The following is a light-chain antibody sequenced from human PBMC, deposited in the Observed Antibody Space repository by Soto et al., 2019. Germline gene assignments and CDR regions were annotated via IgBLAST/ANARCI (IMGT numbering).Light chain of an antibody. Sequence: EIVLTQSPATLSLTPGDRATLSCRASHSVGTYLAWYQQKPGQAPRLLIYDTSNRATGVPARFSGSGSGTDFTLTISSLEPEDFAVYYCQQRSNWPPDFTFGPGTKVDI. V-gene: IGKV3-11*01. CDR1: HSVGTY. CDR3: QQRSNWPPDFT. CDR2: DTS. J-gene: IGKJ3*01.